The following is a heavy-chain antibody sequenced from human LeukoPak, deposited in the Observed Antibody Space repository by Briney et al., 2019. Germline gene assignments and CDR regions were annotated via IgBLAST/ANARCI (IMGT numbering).Heavy chain of an antibody. J-gene: IGHJ4*02. CDR1: GFTFSSYA. D-gene: IGHD5-24*01. CDR2: ISYDGSNK. CDR3: ARVGTRDGYNYGNDY. V-gene: IGHV3-30-3*01. Sequence: GRSLRLSCAASGFTFSSYAMHWVRQAPGKGLEWVAVISYDGSNKYYADSVKGRFTISRDNSKNTLYLQMNSLRAEDTAVYYCARVGTRDGYNYGNDYWGQGTLVTVSS.